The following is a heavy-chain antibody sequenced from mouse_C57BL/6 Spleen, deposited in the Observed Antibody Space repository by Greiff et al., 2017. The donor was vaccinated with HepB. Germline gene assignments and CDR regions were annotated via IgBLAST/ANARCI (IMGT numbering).Heavy chain of an antibody. CDR2: INPYNGGT. J-gene: IGHJ4*01. Sequence: EVQLQQSGPVLVKPGASVKMSCKASGYTFTDYYMNWVKQSHGKSLEWIGVINPYNGGTSYNQMFKGKATLTVDKSSSTAYMELNSLTSEGSAVYYCARKAMGDYAMDYWGQGTSVTVSS. CDR1: GYTFTDYY. CDR3: ARKAMGDYAMDY. V-gene: IGHV1-19*01.